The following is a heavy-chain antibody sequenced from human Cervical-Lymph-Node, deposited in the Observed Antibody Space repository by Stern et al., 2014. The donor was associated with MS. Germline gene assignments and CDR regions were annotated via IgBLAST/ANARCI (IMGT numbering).Heavy chain of an antibody. V-gene: IGHV3-53*01. Sequence: EVQLVESGGGVIQPGGSLRLSCTASGFTVSRDYMTWVRQAPGTGLALVSLITNVGSTFYTDSVKDRFTISRDDSKNTVYLHMTSLRAEDTAMYYCARDTSSPERSDWWGQGTLVTVSS. J-gene: IGHJ4*02. CDR1: GFTVSRDY. CDR3: ARDTSSPERSDW. CDR2: ITNVGST. D-gene: IGHD1-1*01.